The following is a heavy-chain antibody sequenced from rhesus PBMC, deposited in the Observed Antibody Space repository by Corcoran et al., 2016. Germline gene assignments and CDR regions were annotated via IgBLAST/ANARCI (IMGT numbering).Heavy chain of an antibody. Sequence: QVPLQESGPGLVKPSETLSLPCTVSGGSISVYSYWSWIRHPPGKGLEWNGGIYGNSACTYTNPALKSRVTISKDTSKSQFSLKLSSVTAADTAVYYCARPSIAAALDVWGRGVLVTVSS. CDR2: IYGNSACT. CDR1: GGSISVYSY. D-gene: IGHD6-25*01. V-gene: IGHV4-143*01. CDR3: ARPSIAAALDV. J-gene: IGHJ5-2*02.